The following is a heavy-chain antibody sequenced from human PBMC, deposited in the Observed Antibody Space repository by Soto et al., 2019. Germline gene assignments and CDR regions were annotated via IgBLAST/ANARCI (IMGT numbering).Heavy chain of an antibody. CDR3: IRGGSPYYYDY. V-gene: IGHV3-73*01. CDR2: ILSKAGNYAA. J-gene: IGHJ4*02. CDR1: GFIFSGSS. Sequence: EVQLVESGGGLVQPGGSLKLSCAASGFIFSGSSVHWVRQASGKGLEWVGRILSKAGNYAAAYPASMKGRFTIPRDDSENTDFLQMNSLKTEDTAVYYCIRGGSPYYYDYWGQGPLVAVSS.